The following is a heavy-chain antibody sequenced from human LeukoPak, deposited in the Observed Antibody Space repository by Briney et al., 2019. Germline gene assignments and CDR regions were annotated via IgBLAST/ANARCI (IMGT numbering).Heavy chain of an antibody. CDR1: GYSFTSYW. CDR2: IYPGDSDT. J-gene: IGHJ4*02. D-gene: IGHD3-3*01. Sequence: GESLKISCKGSGYSFTSYWIGWVRQMPGKGLERMGIIYPGDSDTRYSPSFQGQVTISADKSISTAYLQWSSLKASDTAMYYCARLSDTIFGVVIYLFDYWGQGTLVTVSS. V-gene: IGHV5-51*01. CDR3: ARLSDTIFGVVIYLFDY.